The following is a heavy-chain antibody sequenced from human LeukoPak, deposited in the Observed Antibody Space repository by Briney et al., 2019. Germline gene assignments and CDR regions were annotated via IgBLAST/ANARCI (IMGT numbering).Heavy chain of an antibody. Sequence: GRSLRLSCAASGFTFSSYAMHWVRQAPGKGLEWVAVISYDGSNKYYADSVKGRFTISRDNSKNTLYLQMNSLRAEDTAVYYCARTQQWLVPPNDYWGQGTLVTVSS. V-gene: IGHV3-30*04. J-gene: IGHJ4*02. CDR3: ARTQQWLVPPNDY. CDR1: GFTFSSYA. CDR2: ISYDGSNK. D-gene: IGHD6-19*01.